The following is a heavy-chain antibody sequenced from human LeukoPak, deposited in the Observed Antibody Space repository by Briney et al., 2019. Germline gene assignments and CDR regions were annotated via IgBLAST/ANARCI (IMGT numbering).Heavy chain of an antibody. Sequence: GGSLRLSCAASGFTFSTYAMSWVRQAPGKGLEWISTISGGTTYYADSVKGRFTISTDYSKNTLYLQMNNLRAEDTAVYYCARYCSIGSCFDYWGQGALVTVSS. D-gene: IGHD2-15*01. CDR3: ARYCSIGSCFDY. V-gene: IGHV3-23*01. J-gene: IGHJ4*02. CDR1: GFTFSTYA. CDR2: ISGGTT.